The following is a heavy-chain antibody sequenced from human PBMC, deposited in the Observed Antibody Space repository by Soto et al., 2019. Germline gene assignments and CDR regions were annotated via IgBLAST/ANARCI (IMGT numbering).Heavy chain of an antibody. CDR1: GGSISSGGYS. Sequence: QLQLQESGSGLVKPSQTLSLTCAVSGGSISSGGYSWSWIRQPPGKGLEWIGYIYHSGSTYYNPSLMILLTITDNRTNNQFPLKRDSVTPVGTAEYFCARVPERWGQGTQVSVS. CDR2: IYHSGST. CDR3: ARVPER. J-gene: IGHJ4*02. D-gene: IGHD2-2*01. V-gene: IGHV4-30-2*01.